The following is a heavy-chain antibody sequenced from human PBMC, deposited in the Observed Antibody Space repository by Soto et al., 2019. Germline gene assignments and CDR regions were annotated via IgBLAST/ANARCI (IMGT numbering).Heavy chain of an antibody. V-gene: IGHV6-1*01. CDR2: TYYRSKWYN. CDR1: GDSVSSNSAA. CDR3: ARGGYSIGWYEADY. J-gene: IGHJ4*02. D-gene: IGHD6-19*01. Sequence: QVQLQQSGHGLVKPSQNLSLTCAISGDSVSSNSAAWNWLRQSPSRGLEWLGRTYYRSKWYNDYAGSLKSRIAIHPDTSKNQCALQLDSVTPVDTAVYYCARGGYSIGWYEADYWGQGTLVTVSS.